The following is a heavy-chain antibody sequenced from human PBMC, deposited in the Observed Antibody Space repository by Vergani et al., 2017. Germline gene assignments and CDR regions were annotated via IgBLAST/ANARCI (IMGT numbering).Heavy chain of an antibody. CDR1: GFTFTNYG. V-gene: IGHV3-30*02. CDR3: AKDLGGCNSISCSYYMDV. CDR2: TRYDGIVE. D-gene: IGHD2/OR15-2a*01. Sequence: QVQLVESGGGVVQPGGSLRLSCAASGFTFTNYGMHWVRQAPGKGLVWVAFTRYDGIVEYYGDSVRGRFTISRDNSKNTLYLQMNSLRVDDTAVYYCAKDLGGCNSISCSYYMDVWGKGTTVTV. J-gene: IGHJ6*03.